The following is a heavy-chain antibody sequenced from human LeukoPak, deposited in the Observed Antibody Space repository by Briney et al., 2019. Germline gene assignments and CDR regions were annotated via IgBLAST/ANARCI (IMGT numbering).Heavy chain of an antibody. CDR3: AREFGGSYFDFDN. CDR1: GFTFSSYS. J-gene: IGHJ4*02. Sequence: PGGSLRLSCAASGFTFSSYSMNWVRQAPGKGLEWVSSISSSSSYIYHADSVKGRFTISRDNARNSLYLQMDSLRAEDSAVYYCAREFGGSYFDFDNWGQGTLVTVSS. V-gene: IGHV3-21*01. D-gene: IGHD1-26*01. CDR2: ISSSSSYI.